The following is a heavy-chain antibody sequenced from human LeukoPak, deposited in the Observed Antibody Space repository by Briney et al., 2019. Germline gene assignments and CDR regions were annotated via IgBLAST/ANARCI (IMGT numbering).Heavy chain of an antibody. V-gene: IGHV3-66*01. CDR1: GFTVSSNY. Sequence: PGGSLRLSCAASGFTVSSNYMSWVRQAPGKGLEWVSVIYTGGSTHYADPVKGRFTISRDNSKNTLYLQMNSLRAEDTAVYFCARANYYGSHSDTFDIWGQGTMVTVSS. D-gene: IGHD3-10*01. CDR2: IYTGGST. CDR3: ARANYYGSHSDTFDI. J-gene: IGHJ3*02.